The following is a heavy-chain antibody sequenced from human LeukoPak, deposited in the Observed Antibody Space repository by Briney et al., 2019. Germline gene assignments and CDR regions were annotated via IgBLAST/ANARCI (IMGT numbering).Heavy chain of an antibody. CDR1: GGSISSSSYY. Sequence: SETLSLTCTVSGGSISSSSYYWGWIRQPPGKGLEWIGSIYYSGSTYYNPSLKSRVTISVDTSKNQFSLKLSSVTAADTAVYYCARVPIMITFGGVYYFDYWGQGTLVTVSS. J-gene: IGHJ4*02. D-gene: IGHD3-16*01. CDR2: IYYSGST. CDR3: ARVPIMITFGGVYYFDY. V-gene: IGHV4-39*07.